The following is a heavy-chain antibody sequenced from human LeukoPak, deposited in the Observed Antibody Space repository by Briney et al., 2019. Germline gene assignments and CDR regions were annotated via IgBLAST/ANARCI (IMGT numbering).Heavy chain of an antibody. Sequence: GGSLRLSCAASGFTFSSYSMYWVRQAPGKGLEWLSYISSSSSTLFYADSVKGRFTISRDNAKNSLYLQMNSLKAEDTAIYYCARDEAYSGTYATTWGQGTLVTVSS. J-gene: IGHJ5*02. CDR3: ARDEAYSGTYATT. D-gene: IGHD1-26*01. CDR2: ISSSSSTL. CDR1: GFTFSSYS. V-gene: IGHV3-48*01.